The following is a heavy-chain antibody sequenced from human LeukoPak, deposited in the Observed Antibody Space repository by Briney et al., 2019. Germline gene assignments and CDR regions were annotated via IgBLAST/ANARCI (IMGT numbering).Heavy chain of an antibody. CDR1: GYSISSGYY. CDR2: IYHSGST. Sequence: SETLSLTCAVSGYSISSGYYWGWIRQPPGKGLEWIGSIYHSGSTYYNPSLKSRVTISVDTSKNQFSLKLSSVTAADTAVYHCARRPNWDPFDYWGQGTLVTVSS. D-gene: IGHD7-27*01. CDR3: ARRPNWDPFDY. J-gene: IGHJ4*02. V-gene: IGHV4-38-2*01.